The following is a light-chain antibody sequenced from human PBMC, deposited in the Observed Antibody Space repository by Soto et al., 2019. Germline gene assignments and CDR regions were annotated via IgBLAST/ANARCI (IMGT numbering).Light chain of an antibody. CDR3: QQYGTSSLT. Sequence: EIVLTQSPGTLSLSPGERATLSCSASQTVTNNYLAWYQQKPGQAPRLLIHGASNRATAIPDRFSGSGSGADFTLTISRLEPEDFAVYYCQQYGTSSLTFGQGTRLEIK. V-gene: IGKV3-20*01. J-gene: IGKJ5*01. CDR2: GAS. CDR1: QTVTNNY.